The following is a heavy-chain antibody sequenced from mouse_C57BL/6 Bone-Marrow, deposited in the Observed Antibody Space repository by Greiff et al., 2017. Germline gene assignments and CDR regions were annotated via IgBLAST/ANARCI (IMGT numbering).Heavy chain of an antibody. D-gene: IGHD1-1*01. Sequence: QVQLKQPGAELVRPGTSVKLSCKASGYTFPSYWMHWVKQRPGQGLEWIGVIDPSDSYTNYNQKFKGKATLTVDTSSSTAYMQLSSLTSEDSAVYYCARRGIYYYGSSPYYYAMDYWGQGTSVTVSS. CDR3: ARRGIYYYGSSPYYYAMDY. CDR2: IDPSDSYT. CDR1: GYTFPSYW. V-gene: IGHV1-59*01. J-gene: IGHJ4*01.